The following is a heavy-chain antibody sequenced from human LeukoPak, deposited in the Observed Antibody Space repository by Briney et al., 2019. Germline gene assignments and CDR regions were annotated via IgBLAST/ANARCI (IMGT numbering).Heavy chain of an antibody. CDR1: GFTFSSYS. D-gene: IGHD2-2*01. J-gene: IGHJ4*02. V-gene: IGHV3-21*01. Sequence: KPGGSLRLSCAASGFTFSSYSMNWVRQAPGKGLEWVSSISSSSSYIYYADSEKGRFTISRDNAKNSLYLQMNSLRAEDTAVYYCARDANIVVVPAAMGWYDYWGQGTLVTVSS. CDR2: ISSSSSYI. CDR3: ARDANIVVVPAAMGWYDY.